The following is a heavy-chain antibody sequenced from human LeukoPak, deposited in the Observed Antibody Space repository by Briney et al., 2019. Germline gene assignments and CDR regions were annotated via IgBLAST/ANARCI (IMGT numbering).Heavy chain of an antibody. D-gene: IGHD6-25*01. CDR2: IKQDGGEK. J-gene: IGHJ4*02. CDR1: GFTFSSSW. V-gene: IGHV3-7*03. CDR3: ARDLYNSASR. Sequence: GGSLRLSCAASGFTFSSSWMTWVRQAPGRGLEWVANIKQDGGEKYYVDSVKGRFTISRDNAKNSLYLQMNSLRADDTAVYYCARDLYNSASRWGQGTLVTVSS.